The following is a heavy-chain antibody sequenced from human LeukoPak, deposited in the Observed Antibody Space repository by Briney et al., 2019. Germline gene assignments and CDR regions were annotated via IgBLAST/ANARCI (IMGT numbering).Heavy chain of an antibody. Sequence: ASVKVSCKTSGLTFTHYGISWVRQAPGQGLEWMGWISAYNGDTTYAQKFQGKVTMTTDTSTSTAYMELRSLSSDDTAMYYCATWGLHTSSKIDYWGQGTLVTVSS. CDR1: GLTFTHYG. CDR2: ISAYNGDT. CDR3: ATWGLHTSSKIDY. J-gene: IGHJ4*02. D-gene: IGHD6-13*01. V-gene: IGHV1-18*01.